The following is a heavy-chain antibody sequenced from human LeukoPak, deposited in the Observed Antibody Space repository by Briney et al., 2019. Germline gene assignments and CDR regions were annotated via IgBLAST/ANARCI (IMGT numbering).Heavy chain of an antibody. CDR3: ARDLGIDYYYYMDV. Sequence: GGSLRLSCAASGFTFSSYRMSWVRQAPGKGLEWVANIKQDGSEKYYVDSVKGRFTISRDNAKNSLYLQMNSLRAEDTAVYYCARDLGIDYYYYMDVWGKGTTATVSS. V-gene: IGHV3-7*01. CDR1: GFTFSSYR. CDR2: IKQDGSEK. J-gene: IGHJ6*03.